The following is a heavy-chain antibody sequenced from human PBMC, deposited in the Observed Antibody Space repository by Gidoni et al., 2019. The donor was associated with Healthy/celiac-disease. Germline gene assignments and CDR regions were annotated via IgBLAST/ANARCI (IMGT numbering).Heavy chain of an antibody. Sequence: GSTYYNPSLKSRVTISVDTSKNQFSLKLSSVTAADTAVYYCARVVPAANRAVTYYYYMDVWGKGTTVTVSS. CDR3: ARVVPAANRAVTYYYYMDV. CDR2: GST. J-gene: IGHJ6*03. D-gene: IGHD2-2*01. V-gene: IGHV4-31*02.